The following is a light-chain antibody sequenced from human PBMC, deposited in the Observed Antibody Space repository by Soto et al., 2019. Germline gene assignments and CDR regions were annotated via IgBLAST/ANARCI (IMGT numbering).Light chain of an antibody. Sequence: ERVMTQSPATLSVSPGERATLSCRASQSLSSNLAWYQQKPGQAPRPLIYGASTRATGIPARFSGSGSGTEFTLTISSLQSEDFAVYYCQQYNGWPPLFGPGTKVDIK. CDR3: QQYNGWPPL. CDR1: QSLSSN. J-gene: IGKJ3*01. CDR2: GAS. V-gene: IGKV3-15*01.